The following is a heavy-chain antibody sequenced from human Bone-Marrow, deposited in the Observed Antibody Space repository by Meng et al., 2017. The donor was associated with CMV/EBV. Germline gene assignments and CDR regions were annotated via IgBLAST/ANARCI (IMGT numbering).Heavy chain of an antibody. CDR1: GYTFGGHY. Sequence: ASVKVSCKASGYTFGGHYIHWVRQAPGQGPEWMGIINPSGGSTSYAQKFQGRVTMTRDTSTSTVYMELSRLRSDDTAVYYCARDQVGATDYWGQGTLVTVSS. V-gene: IGHV1-46*01. CDR2: INPSGGST. J-gene: IGHJ4*02. CDR3: ARDQVGATDY. D-gene: IGHD1-26*01.